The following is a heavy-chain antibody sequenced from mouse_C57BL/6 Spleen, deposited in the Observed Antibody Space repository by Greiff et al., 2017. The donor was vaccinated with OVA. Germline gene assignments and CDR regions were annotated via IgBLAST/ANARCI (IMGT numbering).Heavy chain of an antibody. CDR1: GFTFSDYG. CDR3: AREGLLPYFDV. V-gene: IGHV5-17*01. Sequence: DVKLVESGGGLVKPGGSLKLSCAASGFTFSDYGMHWVRQAPEKGLEWVAYISSGSSTIYYADTVKGRFTISRDNAKNTLFLQMTSLRSEDTAMYYCAREGLLPYFDVWGTGTTVTVSS. J-gene: IGHJ1*03. D-gene: IGHD2-3*01. CDR2: ISSGSSTI.